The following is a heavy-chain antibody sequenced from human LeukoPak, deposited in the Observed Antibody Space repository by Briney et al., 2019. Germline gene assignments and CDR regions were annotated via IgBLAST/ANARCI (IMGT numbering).Heavy chain of an antibody. V-gene: IGHV4-39*01. Sequence: PSETLSLTCTVSGGSISSSSYYWGWVRQPPGTGLEWIGSIYYSGSTCYNPSLKSRVTISVDTSKNQFSLKLSSVTAADTAVYYCARGGFGVVIMRAFDIWGQGTMVTVSS. CDR2: IYYSGST. D-gene: IGHD3-3*01. J-gene: IGHJ3*02. CDR3: ARGGFGVVIMRAFDI. CDR1: GGSISSSSYY.